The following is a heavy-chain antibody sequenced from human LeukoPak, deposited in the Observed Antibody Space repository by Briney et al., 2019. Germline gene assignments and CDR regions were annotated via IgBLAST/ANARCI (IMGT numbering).Heavy chain of an antibody. CDR1: GGSISSGGYY. D-gene: IGHD6-19*01. Sequence: SETLSLTCTVSGGSISSGGYYWSWIRQHPGKGLEWIGYIYYSGSTYYNPSLKSRVTISVDTSKNQFSLKLSSVTAADTAVYYCARDLFGGVIGAVAHTYVFHIWGQGTMVTVSS. V-gene: IGHV4-31*03. CDR3: ARDLFGGVIGAVAHTYVFHI. J-gene: IGHJ3*02. CDR2: IYYSGST.